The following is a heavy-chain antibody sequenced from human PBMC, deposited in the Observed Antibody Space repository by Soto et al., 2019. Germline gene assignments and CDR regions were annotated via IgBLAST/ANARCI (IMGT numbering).Heavy chain of an antibody. CDR2: ISYDGSNK. CDR3: AKDLGILYYYYYGMDV. Sequence: GGSLRLSCAASGFSFSTYGMHWVRQAPGKGLEWVAFISYDGSNKYYADSVKGRFTISRDNSKNTLYPQMNSLRAEDTAVYYCAKDLGILYYYYYGMDVWGQGTTVTVSS. J-gene: IGHJ6*02. V-gene: IGHV3-30*18. CDR1: GFSFSTYG. D-gene: IGHD2-15*01.